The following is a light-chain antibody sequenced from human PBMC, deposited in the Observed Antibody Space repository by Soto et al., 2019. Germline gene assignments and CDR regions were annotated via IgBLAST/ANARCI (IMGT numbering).Light chain of an antibody. CDR2: GAS. V-gene: IGKV3-20*01. CDR1: QSVSARY. Sequence: EIVLTQSPGTLSLSPGERATLSCRASQSVSARYVAWHQRKPGQAPRLLIYGASNRATDIPVRFSASGSGTDFTLTITRLEPEDFAVYICQQYAVSPPTFGLGTKVEFK. J-gene: IGKJ1*01. CDR3: QQYAVSPPT.